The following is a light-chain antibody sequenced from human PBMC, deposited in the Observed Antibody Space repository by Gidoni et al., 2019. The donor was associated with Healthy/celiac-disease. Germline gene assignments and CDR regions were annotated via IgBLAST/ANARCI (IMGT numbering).Light chain of an antibody. V-gene: IGKV3-11*01. CDR1: QSVSSY. J-gene: IGKJ4*01. Sequence: EIVLTQSPATLSLSPGERATLSCRASQSVSSYLAWYQQKPGQAPRLLIYDASNRATGIPARFSGSGSGTDFTLTINSREPEDFAVDYCQQRSNWPPSLTFGGXTKVEIK. CDR3: QQRSNWPPSLT. CDR2: DAS.